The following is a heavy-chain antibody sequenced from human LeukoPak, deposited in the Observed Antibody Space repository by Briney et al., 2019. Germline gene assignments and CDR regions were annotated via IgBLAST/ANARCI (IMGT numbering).Heavy chain of an antibody. D-gene: IGHD3-10*01. CDR1: GFTFSSYG. CDR3: AAYYYGSGSSPLGP. V-gene: IGHV3-30*03. Sequence: GGSLRLFCAASGFTFSSYGMHWVRQAPGKGLEWVAVISYDGSNKYYADSVKGRFTISRDNSKNTLYLQMNSLRAEDTAVYYCAAYYYGSGSSPLGPWGQGTLVTVSS. J-gene: IGHJ5*02. CDR2: ISYDGSNK.